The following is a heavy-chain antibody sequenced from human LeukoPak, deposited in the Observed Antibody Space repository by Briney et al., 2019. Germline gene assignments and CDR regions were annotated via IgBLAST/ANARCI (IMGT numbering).Heavy chain of an antibody. D-gene: IGHD6-13*01. V-gene: IGHV4-34*01. CDR3: AIHLDQQLVPGWFDP. Sequence: PSETLSLTCAVYGGSFSGYYWSWIRQPPGKGLEWIGEINHSGSTNYNPSLKSRVTISVDTSKNQFSLKLSSVTAADTAVYYCAIHLDQQLVPGWFDPWGQGTLVTVSS. J-gene: IGHJ5*02. CDR2: INHSGST. CDR1: GGSFSGYY.